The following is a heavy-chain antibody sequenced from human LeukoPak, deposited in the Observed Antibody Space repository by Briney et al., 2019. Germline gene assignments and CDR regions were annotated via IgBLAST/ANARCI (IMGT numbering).Heavy chain of an antibody. D-gene: IGHD6-19*01. CDR2: VYYSGST. CDR1: GGSISSGGYY. V-gene: IGHV4-31*03. J-gene: IGHJ6*02. CDR3: ASFGGSGRANYYYYGMDV. Sequence: SETLSLTCTVSGGSISSGGYYWSWIRQHPGKGLEWIGYVYYSGSTYYNPSLKSRVTISVDTSKNQFSLKLSPVTAADTAVYYCASFGGSGRANYYYYGMDVWGQGTTVTVSS.